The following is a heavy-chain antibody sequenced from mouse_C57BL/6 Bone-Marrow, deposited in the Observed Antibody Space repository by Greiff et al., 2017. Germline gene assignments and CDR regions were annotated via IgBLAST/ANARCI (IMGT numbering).Heavy chain of an antibody. CDR1: GYTFTSYW. CDR2: IYPGSGST. V-gene: IGHV1-55*01. J-gene: IGHJ3*01. CDR3: ARGGIYYYGSSLAWFAY. Sequence: QVQLKQPGAELVKPGASVTMSCKASGYTFTSYWITWVKQRPGQGLEWIGDIYPGSGSTNYNEKFKSKATLTVDTSSSTAYMQLSSLTSEDSAVYYCARGGIYYYGSSLAWFAYWGQGTLVTVSA. D-gene: IGHD1-1*01.